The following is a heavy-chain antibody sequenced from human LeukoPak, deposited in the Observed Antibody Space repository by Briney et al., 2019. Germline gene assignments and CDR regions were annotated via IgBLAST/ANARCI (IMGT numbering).Heavy chain of an antibody. Sequence: GGSLRLSCAASGFTFSDYYRSWIRQAPGKGLEWVSYISSSGNSMYQADSVKGRFTISRDNAKNSVYLQMNSLRVEDTAVYYCARDGPAYYDSVTHYYMDVWGKGTTVIVSS. V-gene: IGHV3-11*04. CDR1: GFTFSDYY. CDR3: ARDGPAYYDSVTHYYMDV. J-gene: IGHJ6*03. D-gene: IGHD3-3*01. CDR2: ISSSGNSM.